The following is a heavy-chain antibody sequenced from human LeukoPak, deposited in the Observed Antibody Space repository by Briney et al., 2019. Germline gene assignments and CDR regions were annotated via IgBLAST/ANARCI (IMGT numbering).Heavy chain of an antibody. CDR1: GFTFNSHA. CDR2: ISSSGGST. Sequence: GGSLRLSCEASGFTFNSHAMSWVRQTPGKGLEWVSAISSSGGSTYYADSVKGRFTISRDNSKNTLFLQMSSLRAEDTAVYYCAKEPIVAVNGPVWGIGTTVTISS. J-gene: IGHJ6*04. D-gene: IGHD6-13*01. CDR3: AKEPIVAVNGPV. V-gene: IGHV3-23*01.